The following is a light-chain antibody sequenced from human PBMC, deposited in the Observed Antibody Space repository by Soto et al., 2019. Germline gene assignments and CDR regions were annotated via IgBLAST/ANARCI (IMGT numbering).Light chain of an antibody. J-gene: IGLJ2*01. V-gene: IGLV4-69*01. Sequence: QLVLTQSPSASASLGASVNLTCILSSGHSRYAIAWHQQQPEKGPRYLMKLNSDGSHSKGDGIPDRFSGSSSGAERYLTISSLQSEDEADYYCQTWGTGIRVFGGGTKLTVL. CDR2: LNSDGSH. CDR3: QTWGTGIRV. CDR1: SGHSRYA.